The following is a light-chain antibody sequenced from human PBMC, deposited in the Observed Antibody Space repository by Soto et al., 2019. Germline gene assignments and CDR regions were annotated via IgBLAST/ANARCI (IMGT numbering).Light chain of an antibody. CDR2: AAS. CDR1: QSITTY. V-gene: IGKV1-39*01. CDR3: QQGYNTPHT. Sequence: DIQMTQSPSSPSASVGDRVTITCRASQSITTYLNWYQQKPGKAPKLLIYAASSLQSGVPSRFSGSGSGTDFTLTIGSLQPEDFATYYCQQGYNTPHTFGQGTNLEIK. J-gene: IGKJ2*01.